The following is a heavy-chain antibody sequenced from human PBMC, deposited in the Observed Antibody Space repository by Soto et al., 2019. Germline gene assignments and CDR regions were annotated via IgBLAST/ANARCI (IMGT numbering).Heavy chain of an antibody. V-gene: IGHV3-30*18. CDR1: GFTFSSYG. D-gene: IGHD3-10*01. Sequence: QVQLVESGGGVVQPGRSLRLSYAASGFTFSSYGMHWVRQAPGKGLEWVAVISYDGSNKDYADSVKGRFTISRDNSKITQYLQMNSLRAEDTAVYYCAKDCYPFGSEQPPGYWGQGTQVTVSS. CDR2: ISYDGSNK. CDR3: AKDCYPFGSEQPPGY. J-gene: IGHJ4*02.